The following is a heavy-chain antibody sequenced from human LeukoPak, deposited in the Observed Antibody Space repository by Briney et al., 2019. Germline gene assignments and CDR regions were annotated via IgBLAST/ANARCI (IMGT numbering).Heavy chain of an antibody. Sequence: GRSLRLSCAASGFTFSRYGIHWVRQAPGKGLEWVALISYDGSNKYYADSVKGRFTISRDNSKNTVYLQMDSLRAEDTAVYYCGKDLEVPILDYWGQGTLVTVSP. CDR3: GKDLEVPILDY. CDR2: ISYDGSNK. V-gene: IGHV3-30*18. D-gene: IGHD1-1*01. CDR1: GFTFSRYG. J-gene: IGHJ4*02.